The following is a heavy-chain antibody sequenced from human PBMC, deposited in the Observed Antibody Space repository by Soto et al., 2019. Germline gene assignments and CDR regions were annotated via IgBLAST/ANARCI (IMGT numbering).Heavy chain of an antibody. CDR1: GGTFSSYA. Sequence: GASVKVSCKASGGTFSSYAISWVRQAPGQGLEWMGGIIPIFGTANYAQKFQGRVTITADESTSTAYMELSSLRSEDTAVYYCARGPSPYGGSFSWGQGTLVTVSS. CDR3: ARGPSPYGGSFS. CDR2: IIPIFGTA. V-gene: IGHV1-69*13. J-gene: IGHJ5*02. D-gene: IGHD4-17*01.